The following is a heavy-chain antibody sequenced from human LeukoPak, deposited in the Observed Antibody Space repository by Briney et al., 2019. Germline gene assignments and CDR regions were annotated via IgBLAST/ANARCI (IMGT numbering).Heavy chain of an antibody. Sequence: ETLSLTCAVYGGSFSGYYWSWIRQPPGKGLEWVSAISGSGGSTYYADSVKGRFTISRDNSKNTLYLQMNSLRAEDTAVYYCAKGHSGYDFFADYWGQGTLVTVSS. CDR1: GGSFSGYY. V-gene: IGHV3-23*01. CDR2: ISGSGGST. D-gene: IGHD5-12*01. CDR3: AKGHSGYDFFADY. J-gene: IGHJ4*02.